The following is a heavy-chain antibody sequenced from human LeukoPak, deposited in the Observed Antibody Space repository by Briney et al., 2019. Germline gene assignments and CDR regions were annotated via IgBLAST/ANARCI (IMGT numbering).Heavy chain of an antibody. CDR3: ARQDRRRRIDY. Sequence: SETLSLTCTVSGGSISSGDYYWTWLRQPPGKGLEWIGYIYYSGTTYYNPSLKSRVTISVDTSKNQFSLKLSSVTAADTAVYYCARQDRRRRIDYWGQGTLVTVSS. J-gene: IGHJ4*02. CDR2: IYYSGTT. CDR1: GGSISSGDYY. D-gene: IGHD5-24*01. V-gene: IGHV4-30-4*01.